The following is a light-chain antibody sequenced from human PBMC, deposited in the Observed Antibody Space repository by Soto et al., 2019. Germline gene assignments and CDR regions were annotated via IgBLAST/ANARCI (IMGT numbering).Light chain of an antibody. V-gene: IGLV2-14*01. J-gene: IGLJ1*01. CDR2: EVT. Sequence: QSALTQPASVSGSPGQSITISCTGTSGDIGSYNRVSWSQQHPGKAPKLIIYEVTDRPSGVSNRFSGSKSGNTACLTISGLQAEDEAEYYCSSYTNINTRACVFGPGTKLTVL. CDR3: SSYTNINTRACV. CDR1: SGDIGSYNR.